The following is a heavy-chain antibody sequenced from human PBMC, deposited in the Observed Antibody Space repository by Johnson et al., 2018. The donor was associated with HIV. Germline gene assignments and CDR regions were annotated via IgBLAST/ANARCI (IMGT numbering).Heavy chain of an antibody. D-gene: IGHD3-22*01. V-gene: IGHV3-7*05. CDR3: ARDGVYSSPHDGFDI. Sequence: VQLVESGGGVVQPGRSVRLSCVVSGLNFSDYGMHWVRQAPGKGLEWVANINRYGNEKYFVDSVKGRFPISRDNAKNSRYLPLNSLRTEDTAVYYCARDGVYSSPHDGFDIWGQGTMVTVSS. CDR1: GLNFSDYG. J-gene: IGHJ3*02. CDR2: INRYGNEK.